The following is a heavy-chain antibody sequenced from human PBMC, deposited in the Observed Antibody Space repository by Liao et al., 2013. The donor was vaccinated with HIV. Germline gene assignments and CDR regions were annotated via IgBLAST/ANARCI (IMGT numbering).Heavy chain of an antibody. J-gene: IGHJ3*01. Sequence: QLQLRESGSGLVRPSQTLSLTCAVSGGSISVGTYSWSWIRQAPGKGLEWIGHISQRGITFYNASLGSRVALSIDRSKNQFSLKLSSMSAADTAVYYCAARITISGVAIPHALDVWGQGRMVAVSS. CDR2: ISQRGIT. V-gene: IGHV4-30-2*01. D-gene: IGHD3-3*01. CDR1: GGSISVGTYS. CDR3: AARITISGVAIPHALDV.